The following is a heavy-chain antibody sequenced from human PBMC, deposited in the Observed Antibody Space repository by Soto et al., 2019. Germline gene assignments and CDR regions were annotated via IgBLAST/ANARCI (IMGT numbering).Heavy chain of an antibody. CDR1: GFTFSDYY. Sequence: QVHLVESGGGLVKPGGSLRLSCAASGFTFSDYYMSWMRQAPGKGLEMVSYISSTSSAKYYTDSVKGRFTISRDNTKNSLYVQMNSLRAEDTAMYYCGRTSGGDVWGQGTTVTVSS. CDR3: GRTSGGDV. J-gene: IGHJ6*02. V-gene: IGHV3-11*01. CDR2: ISSTSSAK.